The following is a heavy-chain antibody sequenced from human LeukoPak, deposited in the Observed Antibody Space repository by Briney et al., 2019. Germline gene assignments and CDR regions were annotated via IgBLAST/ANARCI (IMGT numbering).Heavy chain of an antibody. CDR3: VRDPDALDY. CDR1: GFTFSSYS. Sequence: GGSLRHSCATSGFTFSSYSMNWVRQAPGKGLEWVSYIRSSGDMIYYADSVKGRFTISRDNAKKSVYLQMNSLRDEDTAVYYCVRDPDALDYWGQGTQVTVSS. CDR2: IRSSGDMI. V-gene: IGHV3-48*02. J-gene: IGHJ4*02.